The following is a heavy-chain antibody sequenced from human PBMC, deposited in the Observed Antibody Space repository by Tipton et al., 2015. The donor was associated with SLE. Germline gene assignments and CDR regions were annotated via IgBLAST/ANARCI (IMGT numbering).Heavy chain of an antibody. CDR3: AKTYSGIPGYFDY. D-gene: IGHD1-26*01. CDR1: GFTFDDYA. Sequence: SLRLSCAASGFTFDDYAMHWVRQAPGKGLEWVSGISWNSGSIGYADSVKGRFTISRDNAKNSLYLQMNSLRAEDTALYYCAKTYSGIPGYFDYWGQGTLVTVSS. CDR2: ISWNSGSI. V-gene: IGHV3-9*01. J-gene: IGHJ4*02.